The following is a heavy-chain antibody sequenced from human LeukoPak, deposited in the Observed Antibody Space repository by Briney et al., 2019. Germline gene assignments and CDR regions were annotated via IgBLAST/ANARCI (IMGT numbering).Heavy chain of an antibody. J-gene: IGHJ4*02. D-gene: IGHD1-26*01. V-gene: IGHV3-30*02. CDR2: IRYDGSNK. Sequence: GGSLRLSCAASGFTFSGYGMQWVRQAPGKGLEGVAFIRYDGSNKYYADSVKGRFTISRDNSKNTLYLQMNSLRAEDTAVYYCAIQLVGAIPYWGQGTLVTVSS. CDR3: AIQLVGAIPY. CDR1: GFTFSGYG.